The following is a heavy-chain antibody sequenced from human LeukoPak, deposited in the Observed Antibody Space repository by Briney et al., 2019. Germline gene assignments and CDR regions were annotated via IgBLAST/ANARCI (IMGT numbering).Heavy chain of an antibody. D-gene: IGHD4-11*01. J-gene: IGHJ6*04. CDR1: GFTFTTSA. Sequence: GTSVKVSCKASGFTFTTSAVQWVRQARGQRLEWIGWIVVGSGNTNYAQKFQERVIITLDMSTSTAYMELSSVRSEDTAVYYCAAGGPADYRSIYDYGMDFWGRGTTVTVSS. CDR2: IVVGSGNT. V-gene: IGHV1-58*01. CDR3: AAGGPADYRSIYDYGMDF.